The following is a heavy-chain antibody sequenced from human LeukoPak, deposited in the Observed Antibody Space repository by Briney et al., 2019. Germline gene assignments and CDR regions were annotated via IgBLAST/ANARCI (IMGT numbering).Heavy chain of an antibody. Sequence: GRSLRLSCAASGFTFSSYGMHWVRQAPGKGLEWVAVIWYDGSNKYCADSVKGRFTISRDNSKNTLYLQMNSLRAEDTAVYYCARESIAARDFDYWGQGTLVTVSS. V-gene: IGHV3-33*01. D-gene: IGHD6-6*01. CDR1: GFTFSSYG. CDR3: ARESIAARDFDY. J-gene: IGHJ4*02. CDR2: IWYDGSNK.